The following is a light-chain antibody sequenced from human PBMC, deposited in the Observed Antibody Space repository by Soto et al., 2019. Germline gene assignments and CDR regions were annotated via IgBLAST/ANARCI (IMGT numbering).Light chain of an antibody. CDR3: QQYNSYSWT. CDR2: KAS. Sequence: DLQMTQSPSALSASVGDRVTITCRASQSISSWLAWYQQKPGKAPKLLIYKASSLESGVPSRFSVSGSGTELTITISSLQPDDCETYDCQQYNSYSWTFGQGTKVDIK. CDR1: QSISSW. J-gene: IGKJ1*01. V-gene: IGKV1-5*03.